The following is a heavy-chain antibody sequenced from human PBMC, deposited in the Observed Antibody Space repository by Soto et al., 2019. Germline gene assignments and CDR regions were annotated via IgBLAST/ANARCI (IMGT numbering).Heavy chain of an antibody. J-gene: IGHJ4*02. D-gene: IGHD2-8*01. CDR2: INHSGSA. V-gene: IGHV4-34*01. CDR1: GGSFSGYY. Sequence: QVQLQQWGARLLKPSETLSLTCAVYGGSFSGYYWSWIRQPPGKGLEWIGQINHSGSANYNPSLKSRVTISVDTSKNQFSLKLSSVTAADTAVYYCARWEVYARAFDYWGQGPLVTVSS. CDR3: ARWEVYARAFDY.